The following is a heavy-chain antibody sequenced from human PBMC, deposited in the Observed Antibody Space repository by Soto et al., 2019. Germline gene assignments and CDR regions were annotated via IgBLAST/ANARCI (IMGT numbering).Heavy chain of an antibody. V-gene: IGHV3-7*03. CDR3: ARDHLILPAHDFFYGSDV. D-gene: IGHD2-21*02. Sequence: GGSVGLSCEVSGFTFSMYSMSWVRQSPGKGLEWVAKIPQEGVDGHYADSVKGRFTISRDNGKNSLYLQLNNLRAEDTAVYYCARDHLILPAHDFFYGSDVWGRGATVTVSS. CDR1: GFTFSMYS. CDR2: IPQEGVDG. J-gene: IGHJ6*02.